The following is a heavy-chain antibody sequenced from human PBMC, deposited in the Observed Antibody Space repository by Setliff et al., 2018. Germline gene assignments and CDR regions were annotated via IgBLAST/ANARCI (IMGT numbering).Heavy chain of an antibody. CDR3: VPQGPGYGNGWWTNWFDP. CDR1: GFTFAMYG. D-gene: IGHD6-19*01. CDR2: IRYNGDYDGDKK. V-gene: IGHV3-30*02. J-gene: IGHJ5*02. Sequence: GGSLRLSCAASGFTFAMYGMHWVRQAPGKGLEWVTFIRYNGDYDGDKKYYADSVKGRFTISRDNSKNTLYLQMNSLRADDTAVYYCVPQGPGYGNGWWTNWFDPWGQGTLVT.